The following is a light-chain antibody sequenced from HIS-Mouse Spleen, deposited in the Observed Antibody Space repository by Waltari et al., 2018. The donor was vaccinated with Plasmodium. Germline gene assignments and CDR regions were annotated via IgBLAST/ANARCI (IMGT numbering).Light chain of an antibody. CDR2: GSS. Sequence: EIVMTQSPATLSVSTGERATLSCRASQSVFSNLAWYQQKPVQSPRLLIYGSSTRATGIPARFSGSVSGTEFTLTISRRQSEVFAFYYCQQYNNWSFTFGPGTKGDIK. CDR1: QSVFSN. V-gene: IGKV3-15*01. CDR3: QQYNNWSFT. J-gene: IGKJ3*01.